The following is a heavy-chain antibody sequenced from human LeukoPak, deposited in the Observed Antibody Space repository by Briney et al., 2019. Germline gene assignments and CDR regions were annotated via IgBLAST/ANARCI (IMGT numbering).Heavy chain of an antibody. J-gene: IGHJ4*02. Sequence: GGCLRLSCAASGFTFSRYSMRWVREAPGEGREWVSSISSSCSYIYYAASVKARFTISRDNAKNSLYLQMNSLRAEDTAVYYCARDSQYSSGTIDYWGQGTLVTVSS. CDR2: ISSSCSYI. CDR1: GFTFSRYS. D-gene: IGHD6-19*01. V-gene: IGHV3-21*01. CDR3: ARDSQYSSGTIDY.